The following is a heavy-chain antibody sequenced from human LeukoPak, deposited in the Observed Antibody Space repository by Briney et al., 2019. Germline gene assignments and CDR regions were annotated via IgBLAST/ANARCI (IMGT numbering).Heavy chain of an antibody. V-gene: IGHV4-59*08. J-gene: IGHJ5*02. CDR2: IYYSGST. D-gene: IGHD5-24*01. Sequence: KPSETLSLTCTVSGGSISSYYWSWIRQPPGKGLEWIGYIYYSGSTNYNPSLKSRVTISADTSKNQFSLKLSSVTAADTAVYYCARFIRGYNYVWFDPWGQGTLVTVSS. CDR3: ARFIRGYNYVWFDP. CDR1: GGSISSYY.